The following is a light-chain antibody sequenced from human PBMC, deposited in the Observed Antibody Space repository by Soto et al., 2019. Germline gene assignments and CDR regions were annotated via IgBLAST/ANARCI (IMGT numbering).Light chain of an antibody. CDR3: QQYNNWPPWT. J-gene: IGKJ1*01. Sequence: EIVLTQSPGTLSLSPGERATLSCRASQSVSSNYLAWYQQKPGQAPGLLVHGASRRATGIPDRFSGSGSGTEFTLTISSLQSEDFAVYYCQQYNNWPPWTFGQGTKVDIK. CDR1: QSVSSNY. CDR2: GAS. V-gene: IGKV3-20*01.